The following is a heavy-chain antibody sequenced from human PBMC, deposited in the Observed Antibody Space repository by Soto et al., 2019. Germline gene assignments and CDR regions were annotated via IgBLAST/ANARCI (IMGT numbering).Heavy chain of an antibody. D-gene: IGHD7-27*01. CDR1: GFSLSTSGVG. V-gene: IGHV2-5*02. CDR2: IYWDDDK. CDR3: AHSLIPNWGSRGAFDY. J-gene: IGHJ4*02. Sequence: QITLKESGPPLVKPTQTLTLTCTFSGFSLSTSGVGVGWIRQPPGKALEWLALIYWDDDKRYSPSLKSRLTLTNDTSNNQVVLTMTTMDPVDTATYYCAHSLIPNWGSRGAFDYWGQGTLVTVSS.